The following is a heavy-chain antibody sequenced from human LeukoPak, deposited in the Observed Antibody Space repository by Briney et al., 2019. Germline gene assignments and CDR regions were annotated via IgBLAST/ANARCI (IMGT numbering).Heavy chain of an antibody. CDR3: AKRYCSGGSCYANWFDP. V-gene: IGHV3-23*01. CDR2: ISGSGGST. CDR1: GFTFSSYA. D-gene: IGHD2-15*01. Sequence: GGSLRLSCAASGFTFSSYAMSWVRQAPGKGLEWVSAISGSGGSTYYADSVKGRFTISRDNSKNTLHLQMNSLRAEDTAVYYCAKRYCSGGSCYANWFDPWGQGTLVTVSS. J-gene: IGHJ5*02.